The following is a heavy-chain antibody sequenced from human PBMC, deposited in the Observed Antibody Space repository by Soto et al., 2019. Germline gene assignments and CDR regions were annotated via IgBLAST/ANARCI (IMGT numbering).Heavy chain of an antibody. J-gene: IGHJ4*02. CDR3: TRLYGDYSNDY. D-gene: IGHD4-17*01. Sequence: EVQLVESGGGLVQPGGSLKLSCAASGFTFSGSAMHWVRQASGKGLEWVGRIRSKANSYATAYAASVKGRFTISRDDSKKTAYLQMNSLKTEDTAVYYCTRLYGDYSNDYWGQGTLVTVSS. V-gene: IGHV3-73*02. CDR1: GFTFSGSA. CDR2: IRSKANSYAT.